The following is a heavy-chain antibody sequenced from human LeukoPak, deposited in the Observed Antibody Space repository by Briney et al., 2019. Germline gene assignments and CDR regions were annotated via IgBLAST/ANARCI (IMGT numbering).Heavy chain of an antibody. CDR2: ISAYNGNT. Sequence: ASVKVSCKASGYTFTSYGISWVRQAPGQGLEWMGWISAYNGNTNYAQKLQGRVTMTTDTSTSTAYMEPRSLRSDDTAVYYCARVDHYGSGSYYNRSPLDYWGQGTLVTVSS. CDR1: GYTFTSYG. V-gene: IGHV1-18*01. CDR3: ARVDHYGSGSYYNRSPLDY. J-gene: IGHJ4*02. D-gene: IGHD3-10*01.